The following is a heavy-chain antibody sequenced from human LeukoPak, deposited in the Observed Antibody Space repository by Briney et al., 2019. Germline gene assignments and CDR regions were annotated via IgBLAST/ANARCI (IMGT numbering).Heavy chain of an antibody. CDR2: IYYSGST. J-gene: IGHJ4*02. D-gene: IGHD3-10*01. CDR1: GGSITNNGFY. V-gene: IGHV4-39*07. Sequence: SETLSLTCTVPGGSITNNGFYWGWIRQPPGKGLEWIGSIYYSGSTCYNPSLRSRVTISVATSKNQFSLKLTSVTAADTALYYCARDGGITMVRGLEYWGQGALVTVSS. CDR3: ARDGGITMVRGLEY.